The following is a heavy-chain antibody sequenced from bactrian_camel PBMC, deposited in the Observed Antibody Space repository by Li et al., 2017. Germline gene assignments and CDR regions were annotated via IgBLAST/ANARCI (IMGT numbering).Heavy chain of an antibody. V-gene: IGHV3S53*01. CDR1: GSTYSSYC. Sequence: VESGGGSVQAGGSLKLSCAASGSTYSSYCMAWFRQAPGKEREGVAAILGDRRTSYADSVKGRFTISRDNAKNTVYLELSSLVTEDTATYYCGELGSGGYWGQGTQVTVS. CDR3: GELGSGGY. J-gene: IGHJ6*01. CDR2: ILGDRRT.